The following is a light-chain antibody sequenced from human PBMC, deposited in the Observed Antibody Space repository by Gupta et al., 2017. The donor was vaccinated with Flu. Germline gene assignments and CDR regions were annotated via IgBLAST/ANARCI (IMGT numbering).Light chain of an antibody. CDR2: WAS. V-gene: IGKV4-1*01. CDR1: QSVLYSSNNKNY. Sequence: IVMTQSPDSLAVSLGARATINCKSSQSVLYSSNNKNYLTWYQQKPGQPPKLLIYWASTRESGVPDRFSGSGSGTDFTLTISSLQAEDVAVYYCQQYYSTPAFGQGTKLDIK. CDR3: QQYYSTPA. J-gene: IGKJ2*01.